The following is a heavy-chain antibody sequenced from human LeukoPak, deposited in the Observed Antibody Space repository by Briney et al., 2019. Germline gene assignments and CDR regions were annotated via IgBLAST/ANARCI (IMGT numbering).Heavy chain of an antibody. D-gene: IGHD3-9*01. J-gene: IGHJ4*02. V-gene: IGHV1-18*01. CDR3: ATAVKLRYFDWLDTRYFDY. CDR2: INAYNGNT. CDR1: GYTFTSYG. Sequence: ASAKVSCKASGYTFTSYGISWVRQAPGQGLEWMGWINAYNGNTNYAQKIQGRVTMTEDTSTDTAYMELSSLRSEDTAVYYCATAVKLRYFDWLDTRYFDYWGQGTLVTVSS.